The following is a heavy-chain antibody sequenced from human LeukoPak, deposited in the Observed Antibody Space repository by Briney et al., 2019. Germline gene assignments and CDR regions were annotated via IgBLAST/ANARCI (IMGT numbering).Heavy chain of an antibody. CDR1: GFTFSSCA. CDR2: INHSGST. Sequence: GSLRLSCAASGFTFSSCAMSWVRQPPGKGLEWIGEINHSGSTNYNPSLKSRVTISVDTSKNQFSLKLSSVTAADTAVYYCAREAYDFWSGSRVENWFDPWGQGTLVTVSS. V-gene: IGHV4-34*01. CDR3: AREAYDFWSGSRVENWFDP. J-gene: IGHJ5*02. D-gene: IGHD3-3*01.